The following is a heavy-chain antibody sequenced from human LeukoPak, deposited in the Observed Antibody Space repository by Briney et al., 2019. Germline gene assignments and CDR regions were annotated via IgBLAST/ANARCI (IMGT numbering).Heavy chain of an antibody. CDR2: INWNGGST. J-gene: IGHJ6*02. CDR3: ARRSTRARYFDWLWGYGMDV. D-gene: IGHD3-9*01. CDR1: GFTFDDYG. Sequence: GGSLRLSCAASGFTFDDYGMSWVRQAPGKGLEWVSGINWNGGSTGYADSVKGRFTISRDNAKNSLYLQMNSLRAEDTALYYCARRSTRARYFDWLWGYGMDVWGQGTTVTVSS. V-gene: IGHV3-20*04.